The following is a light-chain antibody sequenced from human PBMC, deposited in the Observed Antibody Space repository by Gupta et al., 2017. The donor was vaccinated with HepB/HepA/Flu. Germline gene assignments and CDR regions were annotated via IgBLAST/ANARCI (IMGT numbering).Light chain of an antibody. J-gene: IGKJ5*01. CDR2: DAS. Sequence: EIVLTQSPATLSLSPGERATLSCRASQSGSSYLAGSHQKPGQAPRLLSDDASNRATGTPARCSGSGSGTDFNLTISSLEPEDVALEYGQPRSNGPRDFGQGTRRE. CDR3: QPRSNGPRD. V-gene: IGKV3-11*01. CDR1: QSGSSY.